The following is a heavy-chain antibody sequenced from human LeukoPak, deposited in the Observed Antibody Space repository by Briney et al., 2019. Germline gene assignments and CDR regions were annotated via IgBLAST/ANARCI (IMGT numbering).Heavy chain of an antibody. J-gene: IGHJ4*02. Sequence: PSETLSLTCTVSGGSISSYYWSWIRQPPGKGLEWIGYIYYSGSTNHNPSLKSRVTISVDTSKNQFSLKVSSVTAADTAVYYCARDHYDIVTGYSDLDYWGQGTLVTVSS. CDR1: GGSISSYY. CDR2: IYYSGST. V-gene: IGHV4-59*12. D-gene: IGHD3-9*01. CDR3: ARDHYDIVTGYSDLDY.